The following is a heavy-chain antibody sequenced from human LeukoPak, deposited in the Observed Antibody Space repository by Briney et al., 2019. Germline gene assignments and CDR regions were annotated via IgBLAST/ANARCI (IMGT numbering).Heavy chain of an antibody. CDR2: ISAYNGNT. V-gene: IGHV1-18*01. CDR1: GYTFTSYG. Sequence: ASVTVSCTASGYTFTSYGISWVRQAPGQGLEWMGWISAYNGNTNYAQKLQGRVTMTTDTSTSTAYMELRSLRSDDTAVYYCTVTIVGATSVDYWGQGTLVTVSS. D-gene: IGHD1-26*01. J-gene: IGHJ4*02. CDR3: TVTIVGATSVDY.